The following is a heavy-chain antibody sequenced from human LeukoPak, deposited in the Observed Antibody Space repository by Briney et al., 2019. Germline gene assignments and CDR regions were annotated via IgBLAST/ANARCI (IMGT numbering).Heavy chain of an antibody. D-gene: IGHD3-16*02. CDR3: AKATLGITFGGVIAPIDY. Sequence: GGSLRLSCAASGFTFSSYAMSWVRQAPGKGLEWVSGISWNSGSIGYADSVKGRFTISRDNAKNSLYLQMNSLRAEDTALYYCAKATLGITFGGVIAPIDYWGQGTLVTVSS. CDR1: GFTFSSYA. J-gene: IGHJ4*02. V-gene: IGHV3-9*01. CDR2: ISWNSGSI.